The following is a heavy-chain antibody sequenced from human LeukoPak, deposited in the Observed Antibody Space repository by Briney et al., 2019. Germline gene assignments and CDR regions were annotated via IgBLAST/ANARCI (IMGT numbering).Heavy chain of an antibody. CDR1: GFIFTSFA. D-gene: IGHD2-2*01. V-gene: IGHV3-74*01. Sequence: GESLKISCAASGFIFTSFAMTWVRQAPGKGLVWVSRINTDGSSRNYADSVKGRFTISRDNAKNTLYLQMNSLRAEDTAVYYCARGAMPDYWGQGTLVTVSS. J-gene: IGHJ4*02. CDR3: ARGAMPDY. CDR2: INTDGSSR.